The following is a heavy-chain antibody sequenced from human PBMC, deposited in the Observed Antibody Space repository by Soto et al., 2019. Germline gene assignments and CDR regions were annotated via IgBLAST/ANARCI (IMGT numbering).Heavy chain of an antibody. CDR3: AVALEGISVRYGMDV. J-gene: IGHJ6*02. V-gene: IGHV4-59*01. CDR2: IYYSGST. D-gene: IGHD2-15*01. CDR1: GGSISSYY. Sequence: QVQLQESGPGLVKPSETLSLTCTVSGGSISSYYWSWIRQPPGKGLEWIGYIYYSGSTNYNPSLKSPVTISVDTSKNQFSLKLSSVTAADTAVYYCAVALEGISVRYGMDVWGQGTTVTVSS.